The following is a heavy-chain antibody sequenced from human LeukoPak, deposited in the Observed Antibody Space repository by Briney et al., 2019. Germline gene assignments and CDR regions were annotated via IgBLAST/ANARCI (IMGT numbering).Heavy chain of an antibody. Sequence: PGRSLTLSCAPSGLTFDDYAMHWVRQAPGKGLEWVSGISWNGGSIGYADSVKGRFTISRDNAKITLYLQMNRLRAEDMGLYYCATGSVTVVSSTAIDYWGQGTLVTVSS. CDR3: ATGSVTVVSSTAIDY. D-gene: IGHD4-23*01. CDR2: ISWNGGSI. CDR1: GLTFDDYA. V-gene: IGHV3-9*03. J-gene: IGHJ4*02.